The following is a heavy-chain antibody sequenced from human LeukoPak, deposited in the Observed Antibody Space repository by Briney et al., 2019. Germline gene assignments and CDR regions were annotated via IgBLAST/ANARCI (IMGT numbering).Heavy chain of an antibody. Sequence: PSETLSLTCAVSGGSISSGSYYWSWIQQPAGKGLEWIGRIYTRGSTDYNPSLKSRVTISIDTSKNQFSLKLSSVTAADTAVYYCARDDVGIAAAGGIYWGQGTLVTVSS. J-gene: IGHJ4*02. V-gene: IGHV4-61*02. CDR3: ARDDVGIAAAGGIY. D-gene: IGHD6-13*01. CDR2: IYTRGST. CDR1: GGSISSGSYY.